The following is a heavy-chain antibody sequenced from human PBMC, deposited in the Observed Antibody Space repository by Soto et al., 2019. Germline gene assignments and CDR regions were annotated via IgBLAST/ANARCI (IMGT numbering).Heavy chain of an antibody. CDR2: IRRKANSYTT. J-gene: IGHJ6*02. CDR1: GLIFSDYH. CDR3: SMLGGWSGGSSGMDV. Sequence: PGGSLRLSCAASGLIFSDYHMDWVRKAPGKRLEWVGRIRRKANSYTTEYAASVKGRFTLSSYDSKNSLYLQMNSLKSEDTAVYYCSMLGGWSGGSSGMDVWGQGTTVTVSS. D-gene: IGHD6-19*01. V-gene: IGHV3-72*01.